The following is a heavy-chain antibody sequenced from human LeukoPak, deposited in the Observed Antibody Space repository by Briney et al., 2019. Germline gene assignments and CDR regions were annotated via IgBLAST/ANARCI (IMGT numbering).Heavy chain of an antibody. V-gene: IGHV1-69*05. Sequence: SVKVSCKASGYTFTSYGISWVRQAPGQGLEWRGGIIPIFGTANYAQKFQGRVTITTDASTSTAYMELSSLGSEDTAVYYCARVHGDGYNYGIAFDIWGQGTMVTVSS. CDR1: GYTFTSYG. J-gene: IGHJ3*02. D-gene: IGHD5-24*01. CDR3: ARVHGDGYNYGIAFDI. CDR2: IIPIFGTA.